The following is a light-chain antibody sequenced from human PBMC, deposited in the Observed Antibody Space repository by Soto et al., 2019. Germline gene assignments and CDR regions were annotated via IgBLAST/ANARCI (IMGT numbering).Light chain of an antibody. CDR2: SND. CDR1: SSNIGSNT. V-gene: IGLV1-44*01. J-gene: IGLJ1*01. CDR3: AAWDDTLNGYV. Sequence: QSVLTQPPSASGTPGQRVTISCSGSSSNIGSNTVNWYQQLSGTAPKLLIYSNDQRPSGVPDRLSGSKSGTSASLAISGLQSEDEADYYCAAWDDTLNGYVFGAGTRSPS.